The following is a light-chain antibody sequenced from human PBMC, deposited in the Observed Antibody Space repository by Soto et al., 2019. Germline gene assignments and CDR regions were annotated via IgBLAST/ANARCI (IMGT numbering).Light chain of an antibody. CDR3: QQYHGYSRT. CDR1: QSISDS. J-gene: IGKJ1*01. V-gene: IGKV1-5*01. CDR2: DAS. Sequence: DIQMTQSPSTLSASVVDRVTITCLASQSISDSLAWYQQKPGKAPDLLISDASSLERGVASRFSGSGSGTEFTLTISSMQPDDFATYYCQQYHGYSRTFGQGTKVDIK.